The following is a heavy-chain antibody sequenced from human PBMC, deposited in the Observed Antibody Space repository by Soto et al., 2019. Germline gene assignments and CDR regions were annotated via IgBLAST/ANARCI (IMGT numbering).Heavy chain of an antibody. CDR2: ISPSDGGT. Sequence: QVQLVQSGAEVTKPGASVKISCKASGYTFTNYYMHWVRQAPGQGPEWMGIISPSDGGTSNAQKFQGRLNMTADTAPRTFYMKLSSLTSEDPAVYYCARGRLFSSSSRGLGYYGMDDWGHGTTVTVSS. CDR3: ARGRLFSSSSRGLGYYGMDD. V-gene: IGHV1-46*01. D-gene: IGHD6-6*01. CDR1: GYTFTNYY. J-gene: IGHJ6*02.